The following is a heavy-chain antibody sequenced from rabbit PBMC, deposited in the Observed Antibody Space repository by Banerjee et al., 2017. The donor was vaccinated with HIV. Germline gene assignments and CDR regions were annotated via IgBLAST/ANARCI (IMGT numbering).Heavy chain of an antibody. CDR3: ARDLAGAIGWNFDL. J-gene: IGHJ4*01. Sequence: QEQLEESGGDLVKPEGSLTLTCTASGFSFISSYYMCWVRQAPGKGLEWIACIYASSGRTYYASWAKGRFTISKTSSTTVTLQMTSLTAADTATYFCARDLAGAIGWNFDLWGPGTLVTVS. V-gene: IGHV1S45*01. D-gene: IGHD4-1*01. CDR1: GFSFISSYY. CDR2: IYASSGRT.